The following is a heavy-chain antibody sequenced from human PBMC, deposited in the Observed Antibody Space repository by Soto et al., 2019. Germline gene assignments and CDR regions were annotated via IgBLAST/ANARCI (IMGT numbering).Heavy chain of an antibody. J-gene: IGHJ3*02. CDR3: AIAVREDSSGADAFDI. CDR2: INPSGDST. Sequence: ASVKVSCKASGYTFTSYYMHWVRQAPGQGLEWMGIINPSGDSTSYAQKFQGRVTMTGDTSTSTVYMELSSLRSEDTAVYYCAIAVREDSSGADAFDIWGQGITVTVSS. D-gene: IGHD2-15*01. CDR1: GYTFTSYY. V-gene: IGHV1-46*01.